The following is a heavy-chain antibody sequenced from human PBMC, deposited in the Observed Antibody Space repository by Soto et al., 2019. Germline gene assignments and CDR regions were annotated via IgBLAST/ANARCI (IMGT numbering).Heavy chain of an antibody. CDR1: GYTFTSYY. D-gene: IGHD3-22*01. CDR3: ARDLALDYYDSSGIINGMDV. Sequence: GASVKVFCKASGYTFTSYYMHWVRQAPGQGLEWMGIINPSGGSTSYAQKFQGRVTMTRDTSTSTVYMELSSLRSEDTAVYYCARDLALDYYDSSGIINGMDVWGQGTTVTVSS. V-gene: IGHV1-46*01. CDR2: INPSGGST. J-gene: IGHJ6*02.